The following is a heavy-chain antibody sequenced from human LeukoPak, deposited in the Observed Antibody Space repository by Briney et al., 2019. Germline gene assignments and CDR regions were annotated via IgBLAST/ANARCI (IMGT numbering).Heavy chain of an antibody. J-gene: IGHJ6*02. CDR3: ARPAGYYDFWSGSDGMDV. CDR2: IYYSGST. V-gene: IGHV4-39*01. Sequence: SETLSLTCTVSGGSISSSRYYWGWIRQPPGKGLEWIVSIYYSGSTYYNPSLKTRVTISVDTSKNQFSLKLSSVTAADTAVYYCARPAGYYDFWSGSDGMDVWGQGTPVTVSS. D-gene: IGHD3-3*01. CDR1: GGSISSSRYY.